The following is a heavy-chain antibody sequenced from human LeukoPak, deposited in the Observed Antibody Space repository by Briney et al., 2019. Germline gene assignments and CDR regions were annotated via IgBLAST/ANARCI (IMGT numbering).Heavy chain of an antibody. D-gene: IGHD2-15*01. CDR3: ASGFCSGGSCYSVYFQH. J-gene: IGHJ1*01. CDR2: IYSGGNT. Sequence: GGSLRLSCAASGFTVSSNYMSWGRQAPGEGLEWVSVIYSGGNTYYADSVKGRFTISRDNSKNTLCLQMNSLRAEDTAVYYCASGFCSGGSCYSVYFQHWGRGTLVTVSS. V-gene: IGHV3-53*01. CDR1: GFTVSSNY.